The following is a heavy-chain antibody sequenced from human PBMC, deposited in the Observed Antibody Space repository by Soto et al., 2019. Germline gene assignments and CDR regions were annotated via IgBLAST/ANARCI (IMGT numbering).Heavy chain of an antibody. D-gene: IGHD2-21*02. CDR3: ARLKTASRAFDV. Sequence: QVQLQESGPGLVKPSETLSLTCTVSGGSVSSGSYYWSWIRQPPGKGLEWIGYIFYSDNTNYNPSLKSRVTISLDTSKNQFSLKLSSVTAADTAMYYCARLKTASRAFDVWGQGTMVTVSS. J-gene: IGHJ3*01. V-gene: IGHV4-61*01. CDR2: IFYSDNT. CDR1: GGSVSSGSYY.